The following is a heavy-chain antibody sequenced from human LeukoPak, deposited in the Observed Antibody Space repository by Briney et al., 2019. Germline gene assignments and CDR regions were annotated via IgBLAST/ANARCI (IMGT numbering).Heavy chain of an antibody. D-gene: IGHD6-19*01. V-gene: IGHV3-21*01. CDR1: GFTFSSYT. Sequence: PGGSLRLSCAASGFTFSSYTINWVRQAPGKGLEWVSSISSSSNSIYYADSVKGRFTISRDNAKNSLYLQMNSLRAEDTAVYYCARGPGYSSGWYPYWGQGTLVTVSS. CDR3: ARGPGYSSGWYPY. CDR2: ISSSSNSI. J-gene: IGHJ4*02.